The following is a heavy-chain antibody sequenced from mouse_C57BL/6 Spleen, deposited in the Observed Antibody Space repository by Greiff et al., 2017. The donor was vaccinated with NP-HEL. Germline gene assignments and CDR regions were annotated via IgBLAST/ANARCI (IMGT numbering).Heavy chain of an antibody. CDR1: GFTFSDYG. CDR3: ARGGSAYYAMDY. V-gene: IGHV5-17*01. D-gene: IGHD3-1*01. J-gene: IGHJ4*01. CDR2: ISSGSSTI. Sequence: EVKLVESGGGLVKPGGSLKLSCAASGFTFSDYGMHWVRQAPEKGLEWVAYISSGSSTIYYADTVKGRFTISKDNAKNTLFLQMTSLRSEDTAMDYCARGGSAYYAMDYWGQRTSVTVSS.